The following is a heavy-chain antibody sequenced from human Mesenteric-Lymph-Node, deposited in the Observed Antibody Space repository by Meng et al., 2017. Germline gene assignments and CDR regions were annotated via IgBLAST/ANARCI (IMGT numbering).Heavy chain of an antibody. CDR1: GFTVNTNY. V-gene: IGHV3-66*02. CDR3: ARDRSSGWYTIDQ. J-gene: IGHJ4*02. D-gene: IGHD6-19*01. CDR2: IYSGSST. Sequence: GESLKISCVVSGFTVNTNYMRWVRQAPGKGLEWVSVIYSGSSTYYADSVKVRFTIYRDKYKNTLYLQRNSLKTEDTAIYYCARDRSSGWYTIDQWGQGTLVTVSS.